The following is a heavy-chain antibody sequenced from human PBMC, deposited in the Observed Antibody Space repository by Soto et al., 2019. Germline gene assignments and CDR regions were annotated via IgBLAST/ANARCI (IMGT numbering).Heavy chain of an antibody. Sequence: EVKLVESGGGLVQPGGSLTLSCAGSGFRFSNYWMSWVRQAPGKGLEWVANINYDGGEEYYVDSVKGRFTISRDNAENSLFLQMNSLRADDTAMYYCAKGGIAYAECESWGQGTLVTVSS. V-gene: IGHV3-7*01. CDR2: INYDGGEE. D-gene: IGHD2-2*01. CDR3: AKGGIAYAECES. CDR1: GFRFSNYW. J-gene: IGHJ4*02.